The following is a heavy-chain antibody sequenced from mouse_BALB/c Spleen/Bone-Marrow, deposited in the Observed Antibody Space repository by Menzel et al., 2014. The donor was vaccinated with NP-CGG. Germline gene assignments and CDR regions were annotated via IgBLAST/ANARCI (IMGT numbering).Heavy chain of an antibody. CDR1: GYTFTSYW. V-gene: IGHV1S81*02. D-gene: IGHD2-14*01. CDR2: INPSNGRA. J-gene: IGHJ3*01. CDR3: ARRDFRSWFAY. Sequence: QVQLQQSGAELVKPGASENLSCKASGYTFTSYWVYWVKQRPGQGLEWIGEINPSNGRANYNEKFKNKATLTVDKSTSTAYMQVSSLTSEDSAVYYCARRDFRSWFAYWGQGTLVTVSA.